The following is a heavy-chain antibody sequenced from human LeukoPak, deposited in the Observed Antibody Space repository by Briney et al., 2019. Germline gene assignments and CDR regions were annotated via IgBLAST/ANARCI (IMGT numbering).Heavy chain of an antibody. D-gene: IGHD3-3*01. J-gene: IGHJ4*02. CDR3: ARVYHYDFWSGYYRFEDERGSKNFDY. V-gene: IGHV4-39*07. CDR2: IYYSGST. CDR1: GGSISSSSYY. Sequence: SETLSLTCTVSGGSISSSSYYWGWIRQPPGKGLEWIGSIYYSGSTNYNPSLNSRVTISVYTSKNQFSLKPSYVTAADTAVYYCARVYHYDFWSGYYRFEDERGSKNFDYWGQGTLVTVSS.